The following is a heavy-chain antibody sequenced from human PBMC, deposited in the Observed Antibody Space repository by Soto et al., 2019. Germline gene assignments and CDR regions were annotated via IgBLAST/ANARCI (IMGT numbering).Heavy chain of an antibody. CDR1: GYTFTSYG. D-gene: IGHD3-9*01. CDR3: ARVVSRLTGYYSRVEMTWFDP. V-gene: IGHV1-18*04. CDR2: ISAYNGNT. Sequence: ASVKVSCKASGYTFTSYGISWVRQAPGQGLEWMGWISAYNGNTNYAQKLQGRVTMTTDTSTRTAYMELRSLRSDDTAVYYCARVVSRLTGYYSRVEMTWFDPWGQGTLVTVSS. J-gene: IGHJ5*02.